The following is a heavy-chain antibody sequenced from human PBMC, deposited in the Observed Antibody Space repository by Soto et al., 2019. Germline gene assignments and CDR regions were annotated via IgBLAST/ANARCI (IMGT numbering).Heavy chain of an antibody. V-gene: IGHV4-4*02. CDR1: SGSISSSNW. CDR3: ARGGGYYGSGSLDY. D-gene: IGHD3-10*01. CDR2: IYHSGST. J-gene: IGHJ4*02. Sequence: PSETLSLTCAVSSGSISSSNWWSWVRQPPGKGLEWIGEIYHSGSTNYNPSLKSRVTISVDKSKNQFSLKLSSVTAADTAVYYCARGGGYYGSGSLDYWGQGTLVTVSS.